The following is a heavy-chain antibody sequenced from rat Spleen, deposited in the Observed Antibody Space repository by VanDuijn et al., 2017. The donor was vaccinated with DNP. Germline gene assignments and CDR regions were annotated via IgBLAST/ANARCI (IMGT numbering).Heavy chain of an antibody. V-gene: IGHV5S10*01. CDR1: GFTFSDYN. J-gene: IGHJ2*01. Sequence: EVQLVESGGGLVQPGRSLKLSCAASGFTFSDYNMAWVRQAPKKGLEWVATLIYDGSGTYPRDSVKGRFTISRDNAKSTLYLQMDSLRSEDTATYYCATEDYGYPFAYWGQGVMVTVSS. CDR3: ATEDYGYPFAY. CDR2: LIYDGSGT. D-gene: IGHD1-6*01.